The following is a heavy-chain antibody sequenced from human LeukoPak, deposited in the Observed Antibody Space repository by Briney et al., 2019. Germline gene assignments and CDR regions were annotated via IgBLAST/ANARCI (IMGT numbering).Heavy chain of an antibody. D-gene: IGHD2-15*01. Sequence: PGGSLRLSCAASRFTFSSYGMHWVRQAPGKGLEWVALIWYDGNNKYYADSVKGRFTISRDNSKNTLYLQLNSLRAEDTAVYYCARQHCSGGDCYFFDWGQGTLVTVSS. J-gene: IGHJ4*02. V-gene: IGHV3-33*01. CDR1: RFTFSSYG. CDR2: IWYDGNNK. CDR3: ARQHCSGGDCYFFD.